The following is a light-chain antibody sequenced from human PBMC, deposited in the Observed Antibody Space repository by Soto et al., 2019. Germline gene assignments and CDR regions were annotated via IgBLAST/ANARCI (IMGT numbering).Light chain of an antibody. Sequence: EIVLTQSPGTLSVSPGDRATLSCRASQSVNSRQIAWYQQKSGQAPRLLIFGASSRATGIPDRFSGSASGTDFTLTISRLEPEDFAVYYCQHCGSSQTFGQGTKVDNK. J-gene: IGKJ1*01. V-gene: IGKV3-20*01. CDR3: QHCGSSQT. CDR1: QSVNSRQ. CDR2: GAS.